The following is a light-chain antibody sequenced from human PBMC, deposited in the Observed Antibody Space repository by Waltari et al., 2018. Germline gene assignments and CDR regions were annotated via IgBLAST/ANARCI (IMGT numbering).Light chain of an antibody. V-gene: IGKV1-8*01. CDR2: AAS. J-gene: IGKJ1*01. CDR1: LGISSY. CDR3: QQYHTNPAT. Sequence: AIRITQSPSSLSASTGDRVTITCRASLGISSYLACYQQKPGKAPKVLIYAASTLQTGVPSRFSGTGSGTDFTLTISCLQSEDFAVYYCQQYHTNPATFGQGTKVEIK.